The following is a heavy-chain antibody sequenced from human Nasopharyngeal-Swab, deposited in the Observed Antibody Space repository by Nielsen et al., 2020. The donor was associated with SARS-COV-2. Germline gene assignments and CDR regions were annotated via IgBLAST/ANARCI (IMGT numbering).Heavy chain of an antibody. V-gene: IGHV4-59*01. J-gene: IGHJ6*03. Sequence: WIRQPPGKGLEWIGYIRHSETTKYNPSLKSRVTISVDTSKNQFSLKLSPVTAADTAVYYCARGQGSYYYYYMDVWGKGTTVTVSS. CDR3: ARGQGSYYYYYMDV. CDR2: IRHSETT.